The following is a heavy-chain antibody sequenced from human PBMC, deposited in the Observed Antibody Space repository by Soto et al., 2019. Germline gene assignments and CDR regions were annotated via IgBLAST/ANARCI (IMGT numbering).Heavy chain of an antibody. V-gene: IGHV1-69*13. CDR1: GGIFSSYA. J-gene: IGHJ6*02. CDR2: IIPIFGTA. Sequence: SVKVSCKASGGIFSSYAISWVRQDPGQGLEWMGGIIPIFGTANYAQKFQGRVTITADESTSTAYMELSSLRSEDTAMYYCAREYNWNSIYYGMDVWGQGTTVTVSS. D-gene: IGHD1-7*01. CDR3: AREYNWNSIYYGMDV.